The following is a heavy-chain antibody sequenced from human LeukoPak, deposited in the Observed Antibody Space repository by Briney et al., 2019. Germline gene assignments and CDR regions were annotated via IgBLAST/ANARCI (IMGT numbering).Heavy chain of an antibody. V-gene: IGHV1-2*02. Sequence: ASVKVSCKASGYTXTDYYMHWIRQAPGQGLEWMGWINPNSGGTNYAQKFQGRVTMTRDTSISTAYMELSRLRSDDTAVYYCARNDYSNYVGYWYLDLWGRGTLVTVSS. CDR1: GYTXTDYY. CDR2: INPNSGGT. D-gene: IGHD4-11*01. J-gene: IGHJ2*01. CDR3: ARNDYSNYVGYWYLDL.